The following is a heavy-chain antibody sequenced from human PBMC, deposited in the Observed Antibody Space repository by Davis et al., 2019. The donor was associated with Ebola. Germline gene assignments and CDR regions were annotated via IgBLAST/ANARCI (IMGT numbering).Heavy chain of an antibody. V-gene: IGHV3-23*01. CDR1: GFPFYNFD. Sequence: GESLKISCAASGFPFYNFDMTWVRQAPGKGLEWVSAITGNGGSTYYADSVKGRFTISRDNSKDTVYLQLYSLRAEDTAVYYCVKDKIREGLTSPHPDFQHWGQGTLVTVSS. D-gene: IGHD1-26*01. CDR3: VKDKIREGLTSPHPDFQH. J-gene: IGHJ1*01. CDR2: ITGNGGST.